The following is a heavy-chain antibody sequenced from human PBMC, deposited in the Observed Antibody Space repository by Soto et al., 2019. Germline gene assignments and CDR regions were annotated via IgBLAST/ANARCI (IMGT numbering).Heavy chain of an antibody. Sequence: SETLSLTCTVSGGSISSGGYYWSWIRQHPGKGLEWIGYIYYSGSTYYNPSLKSRVTISVDTSKNQFSLKLSSVTAADTAVYYCAGVSEVGQFFDYWGQGTLVTVSS. CDR2: IYYSGST. CDR3: AGVSEVGQFFDY. J-gene: IGHJ4*02. CDR1: GGSISSGGYY. V-gene: IGHV4-31*03. D-gene: IGHD3-10*01.